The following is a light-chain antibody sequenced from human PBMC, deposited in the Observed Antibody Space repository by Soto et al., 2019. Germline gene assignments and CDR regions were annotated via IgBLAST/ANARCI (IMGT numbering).Light chain of an antibody. J-gene: IGLJ2*01. CDR1: SSNIGAGYD. Sequence: VLTQPPSVSGAPGQGVIISCTGSSSNIGAGYDVHWYQQLPGTAPKLLIYGNTNRPSGVPDRFSGSKSGTSAFLAITGLQAEDEADYYCQSYDTSLSGSRVFGGGTKLTVL. V-gene: IGLV1-40*01. CDR2: GNT. CDR3: QSYDTSLSGSRV.